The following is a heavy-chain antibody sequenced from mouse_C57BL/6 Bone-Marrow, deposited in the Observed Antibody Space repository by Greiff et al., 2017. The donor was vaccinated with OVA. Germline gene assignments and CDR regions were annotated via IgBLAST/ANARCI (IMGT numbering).Heavy chain of an antibody. CDR1: GYTFTDYN. CDR3: ARSPITTVVPHFDY. V-gene: IGHV1-22*01. D-gene: IGHD1-1*01. J-gene: IGHJ2*01. Sequence: VQLQQSGPELVKPGASVKMSCKASGYTFTDYNMHWVKQSHGKSLEWIGYINPNNGGTSYNQKFKGKATLTVNKSSSTAYMELRSLTSEDSAVYYCARSPITTVVPHFDYWGQGTTLTVSS. CDR2: INPNNGGT.